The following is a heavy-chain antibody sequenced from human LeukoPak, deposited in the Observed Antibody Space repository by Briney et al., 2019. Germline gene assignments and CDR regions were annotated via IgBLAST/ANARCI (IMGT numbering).Heavy chain of an antibody. CDR2: ISGDGADT. V-gene: IGHV3-23*01. CDR1: GFSFSSYS. J-gene: IGHJ4*02. D-gene: IGHD5-18*01. CDR3: AKADSTSARRPFDC. Sequence: PGRSLRLSCAASGFSFSSYSMSWVRQAPGKGLEWVSVISGDGADTSYADSVKGRFTISRDNSKNTLYLQMSSLRAEDTAVYYCAKADSTSARRPFDCWGQGNLVTVSS.